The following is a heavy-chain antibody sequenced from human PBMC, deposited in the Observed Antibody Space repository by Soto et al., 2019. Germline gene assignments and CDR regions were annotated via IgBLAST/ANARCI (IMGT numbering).Heavy chain of an antibody. D-gene: IGHD2-15*01. J-gene: IGHJ4*02. CDR1: GFTFSSYC. CDR3: VRTSLVVAAATREDY. Sequence: EVQLVESGGGLVQPGGSLRLSCAASGFTFSSYCMHWVRQAPGKGLVWVSRINSDGSSPSYADSVKGRFTISRDNATNTLYLQMNSLSAEATAVYYCVRTSLVVAAATREDYWGQGTLVTVSS. CDR2: INSDGSSP. V-gene: IGHV3-74*01.